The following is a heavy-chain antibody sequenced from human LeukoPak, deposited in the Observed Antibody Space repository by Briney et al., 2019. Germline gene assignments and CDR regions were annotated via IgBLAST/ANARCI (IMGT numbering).Heavy chain of an antibody. CDR2: TKQDGSEK. CDR3: ARDQVVGANVRDALDI. J-gene: IGHJ3*02. D-gene: IGHD1-26*01. V-gene: IGHV3-7*01. CDR1: GFTFSRYW. Sequence: PGGSLRLSCAASGFTFSRYWMSWVRQAPGKGLEWVANTKQDGSEKNYVDSVKGRLTISRDNAENSLCLEMNSLRVEDTAVYYCARDQVVGANVRDALDIWGQGTMVTVSS.